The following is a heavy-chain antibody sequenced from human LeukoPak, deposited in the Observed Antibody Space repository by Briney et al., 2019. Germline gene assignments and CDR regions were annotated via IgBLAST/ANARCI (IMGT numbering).Heavy chain of an antibody. D-gene: IGHD1-26*01. CDR3: ARDNSVGDNAWWFDP. CDR1: GGTFSDYA. Sequence: SVKVSCKASGGTFSDYAINWVRQAPGQGLEWMGGIIPIFGTATYAQKFQGRVTITADESTSTDYMELSSLRSEDTAIYYCARDNSVGDNAWWFDPWGQGTLVTVSS. CDR2: IIPIFGTA. J-gene: IGHJ5*02. V-gene: IGHV1-69*13.